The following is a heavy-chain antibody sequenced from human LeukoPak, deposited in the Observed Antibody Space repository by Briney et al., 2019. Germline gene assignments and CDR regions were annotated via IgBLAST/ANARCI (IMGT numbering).Heavy chain of an antibody. V-gene: IGHV1-2*02. D-gene: IGHD2-2*02. Sequence: ASVRVSCKATGYTFTSYGISWVRQAPGQGLEWMGWIIPNSGGTNYAQKFQGRVTMTRDTSISTAYMELSRLRSDDTAVYYCARDLSVVVPAAIAFYYYYYMDVWGKGTTVTVSS. CDR3: ARDLSVVVPAAIAFYYYYYMDV. CDR2: IIPNSGGT. CDR1: GYTFTSYG. J-gene: IGHJ6*03.